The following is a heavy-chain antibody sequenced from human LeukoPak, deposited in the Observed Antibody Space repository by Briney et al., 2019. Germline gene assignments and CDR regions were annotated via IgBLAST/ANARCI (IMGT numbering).Heavy chain of an antibody. Sequence: TSETLSLTCTVSGGSISSYYWSWIRQPPGKGLEWIESIHYSGSTYYNPSLKSRVTISVDTSKNQFSLKLSSVTAADTAVYYCARRGYSGGWYRFDYWGQGTLVTVSS. CDR2: IHYSGST. D-gene: IGHD6-19*01. CDR3: ARRGYSGGWYRFDY. J-gene: IGHJ4*02. V-gene: IGHV4-39*01. CDR1: GGSISSYY.